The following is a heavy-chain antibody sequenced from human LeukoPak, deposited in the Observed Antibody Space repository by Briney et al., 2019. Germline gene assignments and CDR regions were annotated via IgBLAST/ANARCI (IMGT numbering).Heavy chain of an antibody. V-gene: IGHV3-30*19. D-gene: IGHD2-2*01. J-gene: IGHJ4*02. Sequence: PGGSLRLSCAASGFTFSSYGMHWVRQAPGKGLEWVAVIWYDGSNKYYADSVKGRFTISRDNSKNTLYLQMNSLRAEDTAVYYCARDAVVVPAAIRTPGAYFDYWGQGTLVTVSS. CDR3: ARDAVVVPAAIRTPGAYFDY. CDR2: IWYDGSNK. CDR1: GFTFSSYG.